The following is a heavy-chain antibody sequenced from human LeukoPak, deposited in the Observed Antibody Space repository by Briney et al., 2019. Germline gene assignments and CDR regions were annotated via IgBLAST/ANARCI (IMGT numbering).Heavy chain of an antibody. CDR1: GFTFSSYA. CDR2: IAYSAGST. J-gene: IGHJ3*02. V-gene: IGHV3-23*01. Sequence: PGGSLRLSCAASGFTFSSYAMSWVRQAPGKGLEWVSAIAYSAGSTYYADSVKGRFIISRDNSKNTLYLQMSSLRAEDTAIYYCANLGLRFPFNAFDIWGQGTMVTVSS. CDR3: ANLGLRFPFNAFDI. D-gene: IGHD3-16*01.